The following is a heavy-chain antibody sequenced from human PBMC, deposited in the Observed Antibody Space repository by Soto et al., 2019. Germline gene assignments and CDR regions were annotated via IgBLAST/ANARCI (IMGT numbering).Heavy chain of an antibody. D-gene: IGHD3-3*01. J-gene: IGHJ6*02. CDR1: GYTLTELS. CDR3: ATKAGYALNFWSGYYRSGMDV. V-gene: IGHV1-24*01. Sequence: VSGYTLTELSMHWVRQAPGKGLEWMGGFDPEDGETIYAQKFQGRVTMTEDTSTDTAYMELSSLRSEDTAVYYCATKAGYALNFWSGYYRSGMDVWGQGTTVTVSS. CDR2: FDPEDGET.